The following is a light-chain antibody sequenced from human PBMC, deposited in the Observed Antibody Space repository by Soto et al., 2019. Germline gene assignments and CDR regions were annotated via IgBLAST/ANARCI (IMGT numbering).Light chain of an antibody. J-gene: IGKJ1*01. V-gene: IGKV1-6*01. CDR2: AAS. CDR3: LQDYNYPWT. Sequence: AIQMTQSPSSLSASVGDRVTITCRASQGIRNDLGWYQQKPGKAPKLLIYAASSLQSAVPSRFSGSGSGTDFTLTISSLQTEDFATYYCLQDYNYPWTFGQGTKVEIK. CDR1: QGIRND.